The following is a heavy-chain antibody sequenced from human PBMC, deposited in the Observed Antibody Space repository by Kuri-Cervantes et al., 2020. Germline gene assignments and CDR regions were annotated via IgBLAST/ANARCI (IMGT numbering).Heavy chain of an antibody. CDR1: GGSVTSNNW. J-gene: IGHJ4*02. Sequence: SETLSLTCAVSGGSVTSNNWWTWVRQPPGKGLEWIGEIFHDGSANYNPSLKSRVIMSLDKSKNQLSLRLTSLTAADTAAYYCARVQDAVMPSGLDYWGQGILVTVSS. CDR2: IFHDGSA. CDR3: ARVQDAVMPSGLDY. V-gene: IGHV4/OR15-8*01. D-gene: IGHD2-2*01.